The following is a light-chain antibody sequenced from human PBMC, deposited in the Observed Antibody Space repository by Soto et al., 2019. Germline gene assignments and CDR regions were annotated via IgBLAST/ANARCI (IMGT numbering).Light chain of an antibody. CDR2: GAS. J-gene: IGKJ4*01. CDR1: QSISSSY. V-gene: IGKV3-20*01. CDR3: QQYDDWLRLT. Sequence: EIVLTQSPGTLSLSPGKRATLSCRASQSISSSYLAWYQQRPGQAPRLLIYGASSRATGIPDRFSGSGSGTEFNLTISSLQSEDFAVYFCQQYDDWLRLTFGGGTKVDI.